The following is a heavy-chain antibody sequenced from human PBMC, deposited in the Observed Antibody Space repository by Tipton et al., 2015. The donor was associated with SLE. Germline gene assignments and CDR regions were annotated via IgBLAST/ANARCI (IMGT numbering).Heavy chain of an antibody. CDR3: ARAVLY. CDR1: GGSISTYY. J-gene: IGHJ4*02. CDR2: IYHSGST. D-gene: IGHD3-10*02. V-gene: IGHV4-38-2*02. Sequence: TLSLTCTVSGGSISTYYWSWIRQPPGKGLEWIGSIYHSGSTYYNPSLKSRVTILVDTSKNQFSLKLSSVTAADTAVYYCARAVLYWGQGTLVTVSS.